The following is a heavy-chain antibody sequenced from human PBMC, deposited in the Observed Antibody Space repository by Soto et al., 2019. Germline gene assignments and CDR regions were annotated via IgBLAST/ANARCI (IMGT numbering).Heavy chain of an antibody. CDR3: ARGQSNRYSGYDQQYYFDY. D-gene: IGHD5-12*01. J-gene: IGHJ4*02. V-gene: IGHV4-34*01. Sequence: SETLSLTCAVYGGSFSGYYWSWIRQPPGKGLEWTGEINHSGSTNYNPSLKSRVTISVDTSKNQFSLKLSSVTAADTAVYYCARGQSNRYSGYDQQYYFDYWGQGTLVTVSS. CDR2: INHSGST. CDR1: GGSFSGYY.